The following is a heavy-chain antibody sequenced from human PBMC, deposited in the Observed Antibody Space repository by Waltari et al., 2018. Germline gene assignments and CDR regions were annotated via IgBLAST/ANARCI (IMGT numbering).Heavy chain of an antibody. J-gene: IGHJ4*02. V-gene: IGHV3-21*04. CDR2: ISSSSSYI. D-gene: IGHD2-2*02. CDR1: GFTFSSYS. CDR3: AKSDPIVVVPAAIPNFDY. Sequence: EVQLVESGGGLVKPGGSLRLSCAASGFTFSSYSMNWVRQAPGKGLEWVSSISSSSSYIYYADSVKGRFTISRDNAKNSLYLQMNSLRAEDTAVYYCAKSDPIVVVPAAIPNFDYWGQGTLVTVSS.